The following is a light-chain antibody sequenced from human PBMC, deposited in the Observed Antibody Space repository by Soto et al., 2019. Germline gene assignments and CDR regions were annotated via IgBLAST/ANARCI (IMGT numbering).Light chain of an antibody. Sequence: EIVLTQSPVILSLSPGDRATLSCRASQSVSSFIAWYQQKPGQAPRLLIYDAFNRASGIPARFSGSGSGTDLTLTISSLEPEDLSVYYCQQRSSWPSFGPGTKVDVK. CDR1: QSVSSF. CDR3: QQRSSWPS. V-gene: IGKV3-11*01. CDR2: DAF. J-gene: IGKJ3*01.